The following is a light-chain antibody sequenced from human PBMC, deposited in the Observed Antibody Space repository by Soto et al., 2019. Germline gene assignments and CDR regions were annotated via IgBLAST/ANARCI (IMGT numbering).Light chain of an antibody. V-gene: IGKV3-15*01. CDR1: QSVSSSY. CDR3: QHYNKWPT. Sequence: ETVMTHSPGTLSVSLGERATLSCRASQSVSSSYLAWYQQKPGQAPRLLIYGASTRATNIPARFSGSGSGTDFTLTINSLQSEDFALYYCQHYNKWPTFGQGTKVDIK. J-gene: IGKJ1*01. CDR2: GAS.